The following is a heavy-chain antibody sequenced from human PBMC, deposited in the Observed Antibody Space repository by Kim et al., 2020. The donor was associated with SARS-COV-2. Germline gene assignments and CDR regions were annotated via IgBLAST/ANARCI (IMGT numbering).Heavy chain of an antibody. CDR2: IDYTKIT. D-gene: IGHD3-22*01. CDR3: ARTYYYGSRVSRTFDI. V-gene: IGHV4-39*01. Sequence: SETLSLTCSVSGGSISSSSHYWGWIRQPPGKGLEWIGSIDYTKITYYNPSLKSRVTISVDTSNTQFSLRLSSVTAADTAIYYCARTYYYGSRVSRTFDIWGQGTMVTVSS. J-gene: IGHJ3*02. CDR1: GGSISSSSHY.